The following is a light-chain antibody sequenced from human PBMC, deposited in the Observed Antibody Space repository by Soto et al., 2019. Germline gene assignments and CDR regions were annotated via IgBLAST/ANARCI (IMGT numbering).Light chain of an antibody. V-gene: IGKV3-15*01. CDR3: QQYNNWPLT. Sequence: EIVMTQSPATLSVSPGERATLSCRASQSFSSKLAWYQQKPGKAPRLLIYDASTRENGIPARFSGSGSGTEFTLTISSLQSEDFTAYYWQQYNNWPLTFGGGTKVEIK. CDR1: QSFSSK. J-gene: IGKJ4*01. CDR2: DAS.